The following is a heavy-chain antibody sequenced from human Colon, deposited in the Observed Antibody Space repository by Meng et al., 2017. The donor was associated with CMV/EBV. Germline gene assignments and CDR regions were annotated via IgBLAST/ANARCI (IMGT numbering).Heavy chain of an antibody. D-gene: IGHD2-8*01. CDR3: ARDLSNVNTWWLDP. CDR1: GYTFTRHW. J-gene: IGHJ5*02. CDR2: INPSGGTT. V-gene: IGHV1-46*01. Sequence: ASVTVSCKASGYTFTRHWMHWARQAPGQGLEWMGIINPSGGTTMYSQKFQGRVTLTRDTSTSTVYMELSSLRSEDTAVYYCARDLSNVNTWWLDPWGQGTLVTVSS.